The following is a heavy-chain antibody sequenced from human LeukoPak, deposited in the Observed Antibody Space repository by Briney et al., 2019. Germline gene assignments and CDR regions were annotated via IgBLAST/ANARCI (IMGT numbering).Heavy chain of an antibody. J-gene: IGHJ4*02. D-gene: IGHD1-1*01. CDR3: SSGTGKSDFDY. CDR2: IISKTDGGAI. V-gene: IGHV3-15*01. CDR1: GFTLSNAW. Sequence: KPGGSLKLSCAASGFTLSNAWMSWVRQAPGKGLEWVGRIISKTDGGAIHYAAPVKGRFTISRDDSKNTLYLQMSSLKTEDTAVYYCSSGTGKSDFDYWGQGTLVTVSS.